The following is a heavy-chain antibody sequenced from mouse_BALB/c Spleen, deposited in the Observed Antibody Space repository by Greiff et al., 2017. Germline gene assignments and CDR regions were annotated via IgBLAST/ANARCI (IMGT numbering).Heavy chain of an antibody. J-gene: IGHJ2*01. Sequence: EVKLVESGGGLVQPGGSRKLSCAASGFTFSSFGMHWVRQAPEKGLEWVAYISSGSITIYYADTVKGRFTISRDNPKNTLFLQMTSLRSEDTAMYYCARGRGDYFDYWGQGTTLTVSS. CDR1: GFTFSSFG. V-gene: IGHV5-17*02. CDR3: ARGRGDYFDY. CDR2: ISSGSITI.